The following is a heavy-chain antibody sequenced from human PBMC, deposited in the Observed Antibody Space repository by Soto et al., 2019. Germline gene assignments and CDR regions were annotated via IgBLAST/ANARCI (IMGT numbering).Heavy chain of an antibody. CDR2: IWSDGSKK. CDR1: GVTFSSYA. J-gene: IGHJ5*02. CDR3: ARDEEP. V-gene: IGHV3-33*01. Sequence: QVQLVESGGGVVQPGRSLRLSCAASGVTFSSYAMHWVRQARGKGLEWVAVIWSDGSKKYYGDSVKGRFTISSDNSKNTLYLQMNSLKVQDTAVYYCARDEEPWGQGTLVIVSS.